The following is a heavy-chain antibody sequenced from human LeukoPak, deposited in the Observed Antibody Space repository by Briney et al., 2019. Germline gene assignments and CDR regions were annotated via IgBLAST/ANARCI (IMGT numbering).Heavy chain of an antibody. V-gene: IGHV3-48*03. Sequence: GRSLRLSCAVSGFTFSSYEMNWVRQAPGKGLEWVSNIGSSGTTIYYADSVKGRFTISRDNAKNSLYLQMNSLRAEDTAVYYCALLAVASDFDYWGQRALVTVSS. CDR1: GFTFSSYE. J-gene: IGHJ4*02. D-gene: IGHD6-19*01. CDR2: IGSSGTTI. CDR3: ALLAVASDFDY.